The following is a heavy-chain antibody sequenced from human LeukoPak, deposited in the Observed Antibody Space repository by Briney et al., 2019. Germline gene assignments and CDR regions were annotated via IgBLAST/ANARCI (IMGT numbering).Heavy chain of an antibody. D-gene: IGHD3-22*01. CDR3: ARDCFVFDSSGYYYLFDY. V-gene: IGHV3-7*01. J-gene: IGHJ4*02. CDR1: GFTFSSYW. CDR2: IKQDGSEK. Sequence: PGGSLRLSCAASGFTFSSYWMSWVRQAPGKGLEWVANIKQDGSEKYYVDSVKGRFTISRDNAKNSLYLQMNSLRAEDTAVYYCARDCFVFDSSGYYYLFDYWGQGTLVTVSS.